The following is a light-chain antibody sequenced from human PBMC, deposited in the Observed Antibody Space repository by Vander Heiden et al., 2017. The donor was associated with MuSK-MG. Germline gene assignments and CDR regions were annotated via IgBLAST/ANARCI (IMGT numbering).Light chain of an antibody. CDR2: AAS. CDR1: QSISSY. V-gene: IGKV1-39*01. CDR3: QQSDSTPYT. Sequence: DPVTITCRASQSISSYLNWYQQKPGKAPKLLIYAASSLQSGVPSRFSGSGSGTDFTLTISRLQPEDFATYYCQQSDSTPYTFGQVTKLEIK. J-gene: IGKJ2*01.